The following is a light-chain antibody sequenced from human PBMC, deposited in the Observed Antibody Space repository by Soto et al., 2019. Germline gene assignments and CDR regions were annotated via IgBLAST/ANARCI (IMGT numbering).Light chain of an antibody. V-gene: IGKV1-5*01. CDR2: DAS. CDR3: QQYATYSPST. Sequence: DIPLTLSPPSLSASVRDRVTITCSASQNIGTWLAWYQHRPGEGPKLLIHDASTLESGVPSRFSGGGSATEFSLTINSLESGDSGTYHCQQYATYSPSTFGQGTKVE. J-gene: IGKJ2*01. CDR1: QNIGTW.